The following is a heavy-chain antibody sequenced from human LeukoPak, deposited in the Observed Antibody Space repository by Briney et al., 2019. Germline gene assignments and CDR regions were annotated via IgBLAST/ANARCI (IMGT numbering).Heavy chain of an antibody. V-gene: IGHV3-7*01. CDR1: GFTFSNYW. CDR2: IKEDGSEK. CDR3: ASGRQLGY. J-gene: IGHJ4*02. Sequence: GGSLRLSCAASGFTFSNYWMSWVRQAPGKGLEWVANIKEDGSEKYYVDSVKGRFTISRDNARNSLYLQMNSLRAEDTTVYYCASGRQLGYWGQGTLVTVSS. D-gene: IGHD6-13*01.